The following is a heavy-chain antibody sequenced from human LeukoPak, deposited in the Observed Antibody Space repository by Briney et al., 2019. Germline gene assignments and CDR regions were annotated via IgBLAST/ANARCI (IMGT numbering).Heavy chain of an antibody. CDR2: IYYSGST. J-gene: IGHJ3*02. CDR3: ARAFSGPNAFDI. V-gene: IGHV4-39*01. CDR1: GGSISSSSYY. D-gene: IGHD2-15*01. Sequence: SETLSLTCTVSGGSISSSSYYWGWIRQPPGKGLEWIGSIYYSGSTYYNPSLKSRVTISVDTSKNQFSLKLSSVTAADTAVYYCARAFSGPNAFDIWGQGTMVTVSS.